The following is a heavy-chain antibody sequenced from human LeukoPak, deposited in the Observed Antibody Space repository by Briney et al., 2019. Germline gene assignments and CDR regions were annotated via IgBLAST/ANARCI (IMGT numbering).Heavy chain of an antibody. CDR1: GFTFSSYA. D-gene: IGHD6-19*01. Sequence: GGSLRLSCAASGFTFSSYAVHWVRQAPGKGLEWVAVISYDGSNTYYADSVKGRFTISRDKSKNTLYLQMSSLRAEDTAVYYCAKDVRTIIAVAGTFDDWGQGTLVTVSS. J-gene: IGHJ4*02. CDR2: ISYDGSNT. CDR3: AKDVRTIIAVAGTFDD. V-gene: IGHV3-30-3*01.